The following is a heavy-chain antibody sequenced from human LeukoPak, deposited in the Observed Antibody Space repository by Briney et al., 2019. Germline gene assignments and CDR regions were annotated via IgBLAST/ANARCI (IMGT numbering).Heavy chain of an antibody. D-gene: IGHD6-13*01. CDR1: GGSISSGDYY. V-gene: IGHV4-30-4*01. Sequence: PSQTLSLTCTVSGGSISSGDYYWSWIRQPPGKGLEWIGEINHSGSTNYNPSLQSRVTISVDTSKNQFSLKLSSVTAADTAVYYCARGASSWYFLDYWGQGTLVTVSS. CDR2: INHSGST. CDR3: ARGASSWYFLDY. J-gene: IGHJ4*02.